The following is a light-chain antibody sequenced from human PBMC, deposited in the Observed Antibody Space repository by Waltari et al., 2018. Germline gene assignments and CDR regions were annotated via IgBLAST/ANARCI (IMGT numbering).Light chain of an antibody. CDR1: DRDVGAYDF. Sequence: QSALTQPASVSGSPGQSITISCSGTDRDVGAYDFVSWYQQHPGKAPHLIIYEVSKRPSVISKRCSASKSGNTASLTISGLQAEDEADYYCSSYTTSSAPGVFGTGTRVTVL. CDR3: SSYTTSSAPGV. CDR2: EVS. V-gene: IGLV2-14*01. J-gene: IGLJ1*01.